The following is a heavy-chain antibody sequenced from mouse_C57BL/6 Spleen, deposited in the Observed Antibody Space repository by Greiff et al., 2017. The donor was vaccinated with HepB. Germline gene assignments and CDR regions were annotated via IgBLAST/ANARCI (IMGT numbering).Heavy chain of an antibody. CDR2: ISSGGSYT. Sequence: EVKLVESGGDLVKPGGSLKLSCAASGFTFSSYGMSWVRQTPDKRLEWVATISSGGSYTYYPDSVKGRFTISRDNAKNTLYLQMSSLKSEDTAMYYCARHEGSEDAMDYWGQRTSVTVSS. CDR1: GFTFSSYG. CDR3: ARHEGSEDAMDY. J-gene: IGHJ4*01. V-gene: IGHV5-6*01.